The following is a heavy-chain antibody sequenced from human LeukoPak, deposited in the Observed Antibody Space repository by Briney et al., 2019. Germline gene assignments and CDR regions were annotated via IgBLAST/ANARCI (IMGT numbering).Heavy chain of an antibody. Sequence: SETLSLTCSVSGGSISNYFWSWIRQPPGKGLEWIGYIFYSGSTNYNPSLKSRVTISVATSKNQFSLKLSSVTAADTAVYYCARAGIVATDREKFDFWGQGALVTVSS. CDR3: ARAGIVATDREKFDF. V-gene: IGHV4-59*01. CDR1: GGSISNYF. CDR2: IFYSGST. D-gene: IGHD5-12*01. J-gene: IGHJ4*02.